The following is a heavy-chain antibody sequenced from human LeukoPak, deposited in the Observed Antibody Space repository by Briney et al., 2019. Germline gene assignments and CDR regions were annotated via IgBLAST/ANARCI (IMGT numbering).Heavy chain of an antibody. CDR1: GDSVSSNSAA. CDR3: ARSRYSSGWYGGAFDI. V-gene: IGHV6-1*01. D-gene: IGHD6-19*01. J-gene: IGHJ3*02. CDR2: TYYRSKWYN. Sequence: SQTLSLTCDISGDSVSSNSAARNWIRQSPSRGLEWLGRTYYRSKWYNDYAVAVKSRIIINPDTSKNQFSLQLNSVTPEDTAVYYCARSRYSSGWYGGAFDIWGQGTKVTVSS.